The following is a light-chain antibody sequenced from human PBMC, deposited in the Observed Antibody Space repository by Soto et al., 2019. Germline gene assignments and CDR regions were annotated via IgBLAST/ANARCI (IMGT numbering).Light chain of an antibody. CDR1: QSVSRSY. CDR3: HQYNDWPPA. CDR2: DAS. Sequence: EVVLTQSPVTLSLSPGERATLSCRASQSVSRSYLAWYQQKPGQAPRLLIYDASTRATGIPARFSGSGSGTEFTLTISSLQSEDFAVFYCHQYNDWPPAFGQGTKVDIK. V-gene: IGKV3-15*01. J-gene: IGKJ1*01.